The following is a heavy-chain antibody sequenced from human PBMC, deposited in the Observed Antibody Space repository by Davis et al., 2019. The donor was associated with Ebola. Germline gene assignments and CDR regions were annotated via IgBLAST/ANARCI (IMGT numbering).Heavy chain of an antibody. V-gene: IGHV3-30*04. D-gene: IGHD1-1*01. CDR2: ISSDGSNK. CDR1: GFTFSSSA. J-gene: IGHJ4*02. Sequence: GESLKISCAASGFTFSSSAMHWVCQAPGKGLEWVAVISSDGSNKYYADSVKGRFTISRDNSKNTLYLQMNSLRAEDTAVYYCAKKTEIDYWGQGTLVTVSS. CDR3: AKKTEIDY.